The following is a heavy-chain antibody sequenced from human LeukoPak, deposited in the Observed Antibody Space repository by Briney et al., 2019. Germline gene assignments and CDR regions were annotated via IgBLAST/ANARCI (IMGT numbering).Heavy chain of an antibody. CDR3: ASISRPAGGELSY. CDR2: ISSSRSYI. V-gene: IGHV3-21*01. Sequence: GGPLRLSCAASGFTFRSFTMNWFRQAPGKGLKWFSSISSSRSYICYADSVKGRFTISRDNSKNSLYLQMNSLRSEDTAVYYCASISRPAGGELSYWGQGTLVTVSS. J-gene: IGHJ4*02. CDR1: GFTFRSFT. D-gene: IGHD3-16*02.